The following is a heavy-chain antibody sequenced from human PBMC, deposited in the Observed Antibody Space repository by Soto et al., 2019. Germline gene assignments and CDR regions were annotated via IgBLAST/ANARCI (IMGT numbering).Heavy chain of an antibody. J-gene: IGHJ4*02. V-gene: IGHV4-39*01. CDR1: GGSISSSSYY. D-gene: IGHD2-15*01. CDR3: ARHTPAISISDH. Sequence: SETLSLTCTVSGGSISSSSYYWGWIRQPPGKGLEWIGSIYYNGSTYYNPSLKSRVTISVDTSKNQFSLKLSSVTAADTAVYYCARHTPAISISDHWGQGTLVTVSS. CDR2: IYYNGST.